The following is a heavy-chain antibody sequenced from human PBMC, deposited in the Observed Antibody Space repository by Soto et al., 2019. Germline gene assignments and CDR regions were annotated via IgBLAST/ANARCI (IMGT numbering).Heavy chain of an antibody. D-gene: IGHD5-12*01. J-gene: IGHJ3*01. CDR3: VREGRGSFDF. CDR2: IGGRGNSA. Sequence: GGSLRLSCAASGFIFTNYAMNWARQAPGKGLEWVSVIGGRGNSAYYADSVQGRFTISRDNSKNTLSLQMSSLTADDTAIYYCVREGRGSFDFWGRGTMVTVSS. V-gene: IGHV3-23*01. CDR1: GFIFTNYA.